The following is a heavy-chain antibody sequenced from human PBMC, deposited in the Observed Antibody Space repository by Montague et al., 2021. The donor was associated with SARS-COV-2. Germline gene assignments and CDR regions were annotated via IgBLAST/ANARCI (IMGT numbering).Heavy chain of an antibody. V-gene: IGHV4-61*02. CDR3: ARVSGYGSGSSFNWFDS. CDR1: GDSINNVNYF. Sequence: TLSLTCSVFGDSINNVNYFWSWIRQPAGKGLEWIGRVYISGSTDYNPSLKSQITMLLDKSANQLTLQVTSVTAADTAVYYCARVSGYGSGSSFNWFDSWGQGLVVTVSS. J-gene: IGHJ5*01. D-gene: IGHD3-10*01. CDR2: VYISGST.